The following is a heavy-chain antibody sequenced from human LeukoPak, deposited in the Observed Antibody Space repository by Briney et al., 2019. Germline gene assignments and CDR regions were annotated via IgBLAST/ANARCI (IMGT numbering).Heavy chain of an antibody. J-gene: IGHJ1*01. CDR3: AKDGGEYYDSSGCKLAEYFQH. V-gene: IGHV3-23*01. D-gene: IGHD3-22*01. CDR2: ISGSGSGGST. Sequence: GGSLRLSCAASGFTFSSYAMSWVRPAPGRGLGWVSTISGSGSGGSTYCADSVKGRFTISRDNSKDTLFLQMSSLRAEDTAVYYCAKDGGEYYDSSGCKLAEYFQHWGQGTLVTVSS. CDR1: GFTFSSYA.